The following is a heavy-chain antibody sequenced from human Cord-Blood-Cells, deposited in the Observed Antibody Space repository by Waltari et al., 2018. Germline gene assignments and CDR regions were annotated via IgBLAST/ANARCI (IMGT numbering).Heavy chain of an antibody. Sequence: QVQLVQSGAEVKKPGSSVKVSCKASGGTFSSYAISWVRQAPGQGLEWMGWIIPIFGTANDGQKFQGRVTITADESTSTSYMELSSLRSEDTAVYYCARAHTNWNYFDYWGQGTLVTVSS. J-gene: IGHJ4*02. D-gene: IGHD1-1*01. CDR2: IIPIFGTA. CDR1: GGTFSSYA. CDR3: ARAHTNWNYFDY. V-gene: IGHV1-69*01.